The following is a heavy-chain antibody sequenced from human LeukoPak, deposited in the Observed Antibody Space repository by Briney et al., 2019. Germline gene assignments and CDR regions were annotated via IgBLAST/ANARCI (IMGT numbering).Heavy chain of an antibody. Sequence: PGGSLRLACAAYALTFSNAWMRWVRQAPGRGREWVGRIKSKTDGGTTDYAAPVKGRFTISRDDSKNTLYLQMNSLKTENTAVYYCTTAGNSGSYYFDYWGQETLVTVSS. CDR3: TTAGNSGSYYFDY. V-gene: IGHV3-15*01. CDR2: IKSKTDGGTT. J-gene: IGHJ4*02. CDR1: ALTFSNAW. D-gene: IGHD1-26*01.